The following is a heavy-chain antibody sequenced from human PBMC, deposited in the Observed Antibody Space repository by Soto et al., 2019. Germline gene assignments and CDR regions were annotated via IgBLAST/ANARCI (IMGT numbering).Heavy chain of an antibody. CDR2: IYHSGST. J-gene: IGHJ3*02. D-gene: IGHD2-15*01. Sequence: QVQLQESGPGLVKPSGTLSLTCAVSGGSISSSNWWSWVRQPPGKGLEWIGEIYHSGSTNDNPSLKSRVTISVDKSKDQFSLSRSAVTAADTAVYYCARYCSGGSCRDAFDIWVQGTMVTVSS. V-gene: IGHV4-4*02. CDR3: ARYCSGGSCRDAFDI. CDR1: GGSISSSNW.